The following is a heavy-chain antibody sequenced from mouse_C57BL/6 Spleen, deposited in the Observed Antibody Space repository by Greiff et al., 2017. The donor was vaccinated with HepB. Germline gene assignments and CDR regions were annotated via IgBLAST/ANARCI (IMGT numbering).Heavy chain of an antibody. Sequence: QVHVKQPGAELVKPGASVKMSCKASGYTFTSYWITWVKQRPGQGLEWIGDIYPGSGSTNYNEKFKSKATLTVDTSSSTAYMQLSSLTSEDSAVYYCAREGTGTGYFDYWGQGTTLTVSS. CDR2: IYPGSGST. V-gene: IGHV1-55*01. D-gene: IGHD4-1*01. CDR3: AREGTGTGYFDY. CDR1: GYTFTSYW. J-gene: IGHJ2*01.